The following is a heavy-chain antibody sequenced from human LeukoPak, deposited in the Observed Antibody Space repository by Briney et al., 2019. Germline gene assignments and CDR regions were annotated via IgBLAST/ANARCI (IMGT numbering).Heavy chain of an antibody. CDR3: ASYDFWSGYVPGLDP. CDR1: GGSISSSSYY. Sequence: SETLSLTCTVSGGSISSSSYYWGWIRQPPGKGLEWIGSIYYSGSTYYNPSLKSRVTISVDTSKNQFSLKLSSVTAADTAVYYCASYDFWSGYVPGLDPWGQGTLVTVSS. D-gene: IGHD3-3*01. V-gene: IGHV4-39*01. CDR2: IYYSGST. J-gene: IGHJ5*02.